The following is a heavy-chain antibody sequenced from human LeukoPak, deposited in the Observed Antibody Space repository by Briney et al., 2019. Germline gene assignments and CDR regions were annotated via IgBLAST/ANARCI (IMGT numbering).Heavy chain of an antibody. J-gene: IGHJ4*02. CDR3: ARRDYDILTGYLYYFDY. D-gene: IGHD3-9*01. V-gene: IGHV5-51*01. Sequence: GESLKISCKGSGYRFTDYWIGWVRQMPGKGLEWMGIIFPPDSDTRYSPSFQGQVTISADKSISTAYLQWSSLKASDTAMYYCARRDYDILTGYLYYFDYWGQGALVTVSS. CDR1: GYRFTDYW. CDR2: IFPPDSDT.